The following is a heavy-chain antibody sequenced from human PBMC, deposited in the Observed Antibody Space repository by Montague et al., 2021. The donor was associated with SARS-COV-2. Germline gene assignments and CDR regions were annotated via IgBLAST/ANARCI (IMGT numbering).Heavy chain of an antibody. V-gene: IGHV4-59*08. J-gene: IGHJ4*02. D-gene: IGHD2-15*01. Sequence: NPSLTSRVTMSVDTSKNQFSLKVNSVTAADTAVYYCARHYSATLPAVYWGQGALVNVSS. CDR3: ARHYSATLPAVY.